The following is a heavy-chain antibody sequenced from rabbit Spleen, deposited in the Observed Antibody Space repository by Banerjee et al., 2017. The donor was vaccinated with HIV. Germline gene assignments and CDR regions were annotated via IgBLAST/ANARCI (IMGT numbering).Heavy chain of an antibody. CDR3: ARDLPDIIGWNFGF. CDR1: GFSFTDKDV. Sequence: LEESGGGLVQPEGSLTLTCTASGFSFTDKDVMCWVRQAPGKGLEWIGCINTITGKAVYATWAKGRFTISRASSTTVFLQMTSLTAADTATYFCARDLPDIIGWNFGFGGQGTIVTVS. V-gene: IGHV1S45*01. J-gene: IGHJ2*01. CDR2: INTITGKA. D-gene: IGHD1-1*01.